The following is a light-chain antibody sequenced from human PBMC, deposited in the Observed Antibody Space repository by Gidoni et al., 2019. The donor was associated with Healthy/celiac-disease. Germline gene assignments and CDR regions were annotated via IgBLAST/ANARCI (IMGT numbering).Light chain of an antibody. V-gene: IGKV3-20*01. Sequence: EIVLTQSPGTLSLSPGERATLSCRASQSVSSSYFAWYQQKPGQAPRRLIYGASSRATGLPDRFSGSGSGTDFTLTISRLEPEDFAVYYCQQYGSSPRTFGQGTKVEIK. J-gene: IGKJ1*01. CDR3: QQYGSSPRT. CDR1: QSVSSSY. CDR2: GAS.